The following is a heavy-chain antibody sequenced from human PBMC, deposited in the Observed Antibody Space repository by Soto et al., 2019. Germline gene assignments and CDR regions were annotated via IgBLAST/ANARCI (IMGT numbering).Heavy chain of an antibody. V-gene: IGHV3-11*05. Sequence: QVQLVESGGGLVEPGGSLRLSCAASGFTFSDYYMSWIRQAPGKGLEWVSYISGTSYYTNYADSVKGRFIISRDNAKNSLYWQMKSRRAEDTSVYFCARAKTSGRDDALGIWGQGTVLTVSS. CDR1: GFTFSDYY. CDR2: ISGTSYYT. CDR3: ARAKTSGRDDALGI. J-gene: IGHJ3*02.